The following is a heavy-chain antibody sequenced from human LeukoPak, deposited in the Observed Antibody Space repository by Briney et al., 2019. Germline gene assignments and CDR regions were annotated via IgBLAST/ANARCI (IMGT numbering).Heavy chain of an antibody. Sequence: ASVKVSCKASGYTFTSYAVNWVRPAPGQGLEWMGWINTNTGNPTYAQGFTGRFVFSLDTSVSTAYLQISSLKAEDTAVYYCARDRSGSSWEEYFQHWGQGTLVTVSS. CDR1: GYTFTSYA. J-gene: IGHJ1*01. V-gene: IGHV7-4-1*02. D-gene: IGHD6-13*01. CDR2: INTNTGNP. CDR3: ARDRSGSSWEEYFQH.